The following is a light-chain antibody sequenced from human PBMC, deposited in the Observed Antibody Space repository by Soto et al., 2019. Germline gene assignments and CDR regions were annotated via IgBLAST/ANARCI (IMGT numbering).Light chain of an antibody. Sequence: QSALTQPASVSGSPGQSITISCTGTSSDVGGYNYVSWYQQHPGKAPKLMIYEVSNRPSGVPDGFSGSKSGNTASLTVSGLQAEDEADYYCSSYVGSNNYVFGPGTKVTVL. CDR2: EVS. J-gene: IGLJ1*01. CDR1: SSDVGGYNY. V-gene: IGLV2-8*01. CDR3: SSYVGSNNYV.